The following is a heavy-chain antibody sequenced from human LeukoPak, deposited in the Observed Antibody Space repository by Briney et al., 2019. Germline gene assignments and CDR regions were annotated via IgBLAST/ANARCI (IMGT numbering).Heavy chain of an antibody. V-gene: IGHV3-48*04. Sequence: PGGSLRLSCAASGFTFSSYSMNWVRQAPGKGLEWVSYISSSGSTIYYADSVKGRFTISRDNAKNSLYLQMNNLRAEDTAVYYCARISARGSNWGQGTLVTVSS. CDR3: ARISARGSN. J-gene: IGHJ4*02. D-gene: IGHD3-16*01. CDR2: ISSSGSTI. CDR1: GFTFSSYS.